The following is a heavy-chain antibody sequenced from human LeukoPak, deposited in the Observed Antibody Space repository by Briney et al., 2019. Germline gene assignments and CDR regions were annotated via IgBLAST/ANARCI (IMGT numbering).Heavy chain of an antibody. J-gene: IGHJ6*02. CDR2: INHSGST. V-gene: IGHV4-34*01. D-gene: IGHD6-19*01. CDR3: ARGGERQWLAYCYYYYGMDV. CDR1: GGSFSGYY. Sequence: PSETLSLTCAVYGGSFSGYYWSWIRQPPGKGLEWIGEINHSGSTNYNPSLKSRVTISVDTSKNQFSLKLSSVTAADTAVYYCARGGERQWLAYCYYYYGMDVWGQGTTVTVSS.